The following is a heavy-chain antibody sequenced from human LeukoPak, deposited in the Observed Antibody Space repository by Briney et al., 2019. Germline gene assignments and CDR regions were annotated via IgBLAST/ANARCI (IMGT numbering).Heavy chain of an antibody. CDR2: ISSSSSYI. V-gene: IGHV3-21*01. CDR3: ASDSSGRDGYNYDFDY. J-gene: IGHJ4*02. CDR1: GFTFSSYS. D-gene: IGHD5-24*01. Sequence: GSLRLSCAASGFTFSSYSMNWVRQAPGKGLEWVSSISSSSSYIYYADSVKGRFTISRDNAKNSLYLQMNSLRAEDTAVYYCASDSSGRDGYNYDFDYWGQGTLVTVSS.